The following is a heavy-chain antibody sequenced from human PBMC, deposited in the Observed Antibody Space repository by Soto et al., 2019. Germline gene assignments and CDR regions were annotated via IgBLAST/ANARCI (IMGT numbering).Heavy chain of an antibody. CDR2: IDAGNGST. J-gene: IGHJ6*02. Sequence: ASVKVSCKASGYTFTSYPTHWVRQAPGQRLEWMGWIDAGNGSTKYSQKFRGRVTFTTDTSASTAYMDLSSLRSEDTAVYYCARAGYKYGSPHYGMDVWGQVATITFSS. D-gene: IGHD5-18*01. V-gene: IGHV1-3*01. CDR1: GYTFTSYP. CDR3: ARAGYKYGSPHYGMDV.